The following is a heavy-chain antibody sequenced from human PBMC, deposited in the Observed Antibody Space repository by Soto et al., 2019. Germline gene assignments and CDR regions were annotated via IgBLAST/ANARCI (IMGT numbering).Heavy chain of an antibody. Sequence: QVQLVESGGGVVQPGRSLRLSCAASGFTFSSYGMHWVRQAPGKGLEWVAVISYDGSNKYYADSVKGRFTISRDNSKNTLYLQMNSLRAEDTAVYYCAKGSGEWLVQIGEVDYWGQGTLVTVSS. CDR3: AKGSGEWLVQIGEVDY. CDR2: ISYDGSNK. CDR1: GFTFSSYG. J-gene: IGHJ4*02. V-gene: IGHV3-30*18. D-gene: IGHD6-19*01.